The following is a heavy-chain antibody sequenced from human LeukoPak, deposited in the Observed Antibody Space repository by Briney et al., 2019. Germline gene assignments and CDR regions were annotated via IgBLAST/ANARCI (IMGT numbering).Heavy chain of an antibody. V-gene: IGHV4-34*01. CDR1: GGSFSSYY. CDR2: INHSGST. CDR3: ARDHCSGGSCFNWFDP. J-gene: IGHJ5*02. D-gene: IGHD2-15*01. Sequence: PSETLSLTCAVYGGSFSSYYWSWIRQPPGKGLEWIGEINHSGSTNYNPSLKSRVTISADTSKNQFSLKLSSVTAADTAVYYCARDHCSGGSCFNWFDPWGQGTLVTVSS.